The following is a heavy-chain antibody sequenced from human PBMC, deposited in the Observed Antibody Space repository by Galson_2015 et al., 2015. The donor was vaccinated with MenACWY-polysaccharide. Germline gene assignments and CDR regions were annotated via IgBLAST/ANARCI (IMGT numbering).Heavy chain of an antibody. V-gene: IGHV1-24*01. J-gene: IGHJ6*02. Sequence: SVKVSCKVSGYTLTDLSMHWVRQAPGKGLEWMGGFDPEDGETIYAQKFQGRVTMTEDTSTDTAYMELSSLRSEDPAVYYCATVRWKYSTDWYYGMDVWGQGTTVTVSS. CDR2: FDPEDGET. D-gene: IGHD6-6*01. CDR1: GYTLTDLS. CDR3: ATVRWKYSTDWYYGMDV.